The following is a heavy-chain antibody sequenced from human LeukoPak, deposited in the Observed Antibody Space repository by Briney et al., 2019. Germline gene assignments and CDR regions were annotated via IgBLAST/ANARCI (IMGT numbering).Heavy chain of an antibody. Sequence: SETLPLTCTVSGGSISSYYWSWIRQPPGKGLEWIGYIYYSGSTNYNPSLKSRVTISVDTSKNQFSLKLSSVTAADTAVYYCARDATNDDAFDIWGQGTMVTVSS. CDR1: GGSISSYY. CDR3: ARDATNDDAFDI. V-gene: IGHV4-59*01. J-gene: IGHJ3*02. D-gene: IGHD1-1*01. CDR2: IYYSGST.